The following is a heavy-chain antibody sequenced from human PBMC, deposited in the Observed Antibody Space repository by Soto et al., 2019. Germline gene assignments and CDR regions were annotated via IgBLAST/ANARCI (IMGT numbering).Heavy chain of an antibody. CDR3: AHLPWKQLWPRAPVVY. CDR2: IYWDDDK. D-gene: IGHD5-18*01. CDR1: GFSLSTSGVG. V-gene: IGHV2-5*02. J-gene: IGHJ4*02. Sequence: GSGPTLVNPTQTLTLTCTFSGFSLSTSGVGVGWIRQPPGKALEWLGIIYWDDDKRYNPSLKRRLTITKDTSKNQLVLTMTNMDPVDTATYYCAHLPWKQLWPRAPVVYWGQGTPVTVSS.